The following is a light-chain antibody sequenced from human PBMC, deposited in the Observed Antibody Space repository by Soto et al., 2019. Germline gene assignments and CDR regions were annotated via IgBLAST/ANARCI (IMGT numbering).Light chain of an antibody. CDR1: QSVSSY. J-gene: IGKJ3*01. V-gene: IGKV3D-15*01. Sequence: EIVMTQSPATLSVSPGERATLSCRASQSVSSYLAWYQQKPGQAPRLIIYAASTRATGISARFSGSGSGTEFTLTISSLQSDYFAVYYCQQYTNWPLTFGPGTKVDIK. CDR3: QQYTNWPLT. CDR2: AAS.